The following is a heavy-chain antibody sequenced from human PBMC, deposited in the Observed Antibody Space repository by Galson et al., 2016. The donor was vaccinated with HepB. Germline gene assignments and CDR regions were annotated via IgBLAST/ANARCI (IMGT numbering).Heavy chain of an antibody. D-gene: IGHD3-16*02. J-gene: IGHJ4*02. CDR2: ISGSGGST. CDR3: ARGPRYDDIWGTYRAPYFDY. V-gene: IGHV3-23*01. Sequence: SLRLSCAASGFTFSTYAMSWVRQAPGKGLEWVSAISGSGGSTYYADSVKGRFTISRDNSKNTVYLQMKSLRAEDTAMYYCARGPRYDDIWGTYRAPYFDYWGRGTLITVSS. CDR1: GFTFSTYA.